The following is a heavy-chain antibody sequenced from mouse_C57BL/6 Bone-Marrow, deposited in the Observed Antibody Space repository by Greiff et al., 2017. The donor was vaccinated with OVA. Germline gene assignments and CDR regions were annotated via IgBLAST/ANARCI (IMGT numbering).Heavy chain of an antibody. CDR1: GFHIKPTY. D-gene: IGHD3-1*01. CDR3: ALRYRVYAMDY. CDR2: IDPANGNT. V-gene: IGHV14-3*01. J-gene: IGHJ4*01. Sequence: VPLQQSVAELVRPGASVKLSCPASGFHIKPTYMHWVKPRPEQGLEWIGRIDPANGNTNYAPKFQGKATITADTSSNTAYLPLSRLTSEDTAIYYCALRYRVYAMDYWGQGTSVTVSS.